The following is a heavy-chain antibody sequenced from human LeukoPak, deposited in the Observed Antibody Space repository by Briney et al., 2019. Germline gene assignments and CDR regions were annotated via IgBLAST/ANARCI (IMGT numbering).Heavy chain of an antibody. D-gene: IGHD2-21*01. CDR3: AKIASGVRGAFDI. CDR1: GFTFSSYA. J-gene: IGHJ3*02. CDR2: ISGSGGST. V-gene: IGHV3-23*01. Sequence: PGGSLRLSCAASGFTFSSYAMSWVRQAPGKGLEWVSAISGSGGSTYYADSVKGRFTISRANSKNTWYLQMHSLRAEDTVVYYCAKIASGVRGAFDIWGQGTMVTVSS.